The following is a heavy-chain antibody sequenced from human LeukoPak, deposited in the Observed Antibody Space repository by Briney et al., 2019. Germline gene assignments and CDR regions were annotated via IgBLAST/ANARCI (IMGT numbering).Heavy chain of an antibody. CDR2: ISTISII. CDR3: ARASTTVPNLLDH. CDR1: GFTFSSYE. Sequence: GGSLRLSCAASGFTFSSYEMNWVRQAPGKGLEWVSYISTISIIYYADSVKGRFTISRDNAKNSLYLQTSSLRAEDTAVYYCARASTTVPNLLDHWGRGTLVTVSS. D-gene: IGHD4-17*01. V-gene: IGHV3-48*03. J-gene: IGHJ4*02.